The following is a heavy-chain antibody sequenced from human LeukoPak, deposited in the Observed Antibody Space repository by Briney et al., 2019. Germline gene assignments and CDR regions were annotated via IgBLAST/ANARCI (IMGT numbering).Heavy chain of an antibody. CDR2: INSDGTST. J-gene: IGHJ4*02. Sequence: GGSLRLSCAASGFTFSSYWMHWVRQAPGKGLVWVSRINSDGTSTSYADSVKGRFTISRDNAKNMLYLEMNSLRVDDTSVYYCVRGAPFDYWGQGTLVTVSS. CDR1: GFTFSSYW. CDR3: VRGAPFDY. D-gene: IGHD1-26*01. V-gene: IGHV3-74*01.